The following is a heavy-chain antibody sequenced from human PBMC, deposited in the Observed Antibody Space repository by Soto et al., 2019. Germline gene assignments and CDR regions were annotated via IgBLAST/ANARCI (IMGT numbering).Heavy chain of an antibody. Sequence: EVQPVESGGVVVQPGGSLRLSCAASGFTFDDYTMHWVRQAPGKGLEWVSLISWDGDSTYSADSVKGRFTISRDNSKNSLYLQMNSLRTEDTALYYCAKGKRGYSYERALPDRGQGTLVTVSS. CDR2: ISWDGDST. J-gene: IGHJ4*02. CDR1: GFTFDDYT. V-gene: IGHV3-43*01. D-gene: IGHD5-18*01. CDR3: AKGKRGYSYERALPD.